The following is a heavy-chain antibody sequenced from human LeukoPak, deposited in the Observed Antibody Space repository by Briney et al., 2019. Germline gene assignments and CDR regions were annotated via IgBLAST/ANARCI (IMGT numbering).Heavy chain of an antibody. Sequence: SETLSLTCKVSGGSISSSSYYWGWIRQPPGKGLEWIGIIYYSGSTYYNPSLKSRVTISVDTSKNQFSLKLSSVTAADTAVYYCARLSGKRYYYGSGSYFNRYFDYWGQGTLVTVSS. D-gene: IGHD3-10*01. CDR3: ARLSGKRYYYGSGSYFNRYFDY. V-gene: IGHV4-39*07. J-gene: IGHJ4*02. CDR2: IYYSGST. CDR1: GGSISSSSYY.